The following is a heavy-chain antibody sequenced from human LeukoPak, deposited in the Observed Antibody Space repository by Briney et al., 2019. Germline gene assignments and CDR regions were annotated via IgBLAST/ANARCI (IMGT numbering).Heavy chain of an antibody. D-gene: IGHD2-21*02. Sequence: PGRSLRLSCVASGFTFDNYAMHWVRQVPGKGLEWVSGIRWNSDSIVYADSVKGRFTISRDNAKNSLYLQMNSLRAEDTAFYYCARDCCGANCLPDFWGQGTLVTVSS. J-gene: IGHJ4*02. CDR3: ARDCCGANCLPDF. CDR1: GFTFDNYA. V-gene: IGHV3-9*01. CDR2: IRWNSDSI.